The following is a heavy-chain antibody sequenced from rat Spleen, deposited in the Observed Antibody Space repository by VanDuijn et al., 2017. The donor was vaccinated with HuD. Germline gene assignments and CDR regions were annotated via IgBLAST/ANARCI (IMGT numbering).Heavy chain of an antibody. CDR3: ARHPQLGTYWYFDF. V-gene: IGHV5-20*01. CDR1: GLSFSNYD. J-gene: IGHJ1*01. D-gene: IGHD3-4*01. Sequence: EVQLVESGGGLVQPGRSMKLSCAASGLSFSNYDMAWVRQAPTKGLEWVASFSYDGSSTYYRDSVKGRFTISRDNAKSGLYLQMDSLRSDDTATYYCARHPQLGTYWYFDFWGPGTMVTVSS. CDR2: FSYDGSST.